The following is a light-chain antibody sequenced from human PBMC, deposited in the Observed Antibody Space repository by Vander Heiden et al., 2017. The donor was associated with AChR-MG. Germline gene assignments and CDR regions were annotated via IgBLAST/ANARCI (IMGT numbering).Light chain of an antibody. J-gene: IGLJ2*01. CDR2: DVS. Sequence: SALPQPRSVSGSPGQSVTISCTGTSSDVGGYNYVSWYQQHPGKAPKLMIYDVSKRPSGVPDRFSGSKSGNTASLTISGLQSEDEADYYCCSYAGSFLVVFGGGTKLTVL. CDR1: SSDVGGYNY. V-gene: IGLV2-11*01. CDR3: CSYAGSFLVV.